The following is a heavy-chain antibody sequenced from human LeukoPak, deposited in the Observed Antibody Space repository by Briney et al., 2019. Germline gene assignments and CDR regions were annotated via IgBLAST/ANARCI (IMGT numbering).Heavy chain of an antibody. D-gene: IGHD3-10*01. CDR2: IKQDGSEK. J-gene: IGHJ3*02. CDR3: ASDRPRVITYVWGWFAFDI. CDR1: GFTYSSYW. V-gene: IGHV3-7*01. Sequence: GGSLRLSCAASGFTYSSYWTSWVRQAPGKGLECVASIKQDGSEKYYVDSVKGRFTISRDNAKNSLYLQMNSLRAEDTAVYYCASDRPRVITYVWGWFAFDIWGQGTMVTVSS.